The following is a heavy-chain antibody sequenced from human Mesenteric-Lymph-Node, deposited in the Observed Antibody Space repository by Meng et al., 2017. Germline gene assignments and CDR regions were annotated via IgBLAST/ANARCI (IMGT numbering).Heavy chain of an antibody. CDR2: ISAYNGNT. CDR1: GGTFSSYA. CDR3: AREITMVRGAARGAFDI. Sequence: ASVKVSCKASGGTFSSYAISWVRQAPGQGLEWMGWISAYNGNTNYAQKLQGRVTMTTDTSTSTAYMELRSLRSDDTAVYYCAREITMVRGAARGAFDIWGQGTMVTVSS. V-gene: IGHV1-18*01. J-gene: IGHJ3*02. D-gene: IGHD3-10*01.